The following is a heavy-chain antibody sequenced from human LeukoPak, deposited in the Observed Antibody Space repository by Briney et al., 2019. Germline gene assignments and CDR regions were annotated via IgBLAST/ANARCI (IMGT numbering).Heavy chain of an antibody. V-gene: IGHV1-69*01. J-gene: IGHJ4*02. CDR1: GGTFSSYA. D-gene: IGHD3-22*01. Sequence: GASVKVSCKASGGTFSSYAISWVRQAPEQGLEWMGGIIPIFGTANYAQKFQGRVTITADESTSTAYMELSSLRSEDTAVYYCARDYDSPRSVWGQGTLVTVSS. CDR3: ARDYDSPRSV. CDR2: IIPIFGTA.